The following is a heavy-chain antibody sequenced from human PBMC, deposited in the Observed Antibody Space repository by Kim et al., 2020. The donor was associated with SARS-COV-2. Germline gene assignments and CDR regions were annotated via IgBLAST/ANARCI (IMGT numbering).Heavy chain of an antibody. D-gene: IGHD3-10*02. CDR1: GFTFSTYA. CDR2: ISGSGGSV. Sequence: GGSLRLSCAASGFTFSTYAMSWVRQAPGKGLEWVSSISGSGGSVYHADSVKGRFTISRDNPKKTLYLQMNSLRAEETAVYYCAGNGLGVSASVCYCGQGT. CDR3: AGNGLGVSASVCY. J-gene: IGHJ4*02. V-gene: IGHV3-23*01.